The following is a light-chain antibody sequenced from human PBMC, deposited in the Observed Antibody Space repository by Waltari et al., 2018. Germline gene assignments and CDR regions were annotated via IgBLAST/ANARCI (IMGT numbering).Light chain of an antibody. CDR2: GSA. V-gene: IGKV3-15*01. Sequence: EVVMTQSPATLSVSPGERATLSCRASQSVSTNLAWSQQKPGQAPRLLIYGSAVRATDIPARFRGSGSGTEFTFTISSLQSEDFAVYYCHQYNDWPPTFGQGTTVEIK. CDR3: HQYNDWPPT. J-gene: IGKJ1*01. CDR1: QSVSTN.